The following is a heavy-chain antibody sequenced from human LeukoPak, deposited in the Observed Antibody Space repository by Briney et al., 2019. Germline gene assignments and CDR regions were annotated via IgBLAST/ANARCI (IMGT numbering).Heavy chain of an antibody. CDR3: AKDMGQQLVLPDAFDM. CDR2: ISGRGGST. D-gene: IGHD6-6*01. J-gene: IGHJ3*02. CDR1: GFTFSSYA. V-gene: IGHV3-23*01. Sequence: GGSLRLSCAASGFTFSSYAMSWVRQAPGKGLEWVSGISGRGGSTYYADSVKGRFTISRDNSKSTLYLQMNSLRAEDTAVYYCAKDMGQQLVLPDAFDMWGQGTMVTVSS.